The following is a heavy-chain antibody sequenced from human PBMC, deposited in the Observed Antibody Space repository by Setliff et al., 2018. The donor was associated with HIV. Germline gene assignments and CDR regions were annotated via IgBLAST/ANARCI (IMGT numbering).Heavy chain of an antibody. V-gene: IGHV3-30*01. CDR3: ARDQDSFDI. CDR2: ISYDGSNK. Sequence: SCAASGFTFSSYAMHWVRQAPGKGLEWVAVISYDGSNKYYADSVKGRFTISRDNSKNTLYLQMNSLRAEDTDVYYCARDQDSFDIWGQGTMVTVSS. CDR1: GFTFSSYA. J-gene: IGHJ3*02.